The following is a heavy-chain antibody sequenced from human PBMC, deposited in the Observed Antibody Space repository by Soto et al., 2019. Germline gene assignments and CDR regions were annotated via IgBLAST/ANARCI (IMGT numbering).Heavy chain of an antibody. Sequence: ASVKVSCKASGGTFSSYAISWLRQAPGQGLEWMGGIIPIFGTANYAQKFQGRVTITADESTSTAYMELSSLRSEDTAVYYCARVAVGATHDWFDPWGQGTLVTVSS. CDR1: GGTFSSYA. CDR2: IIPIFGTA. D-gene: IGHD1-26*01. J-gene: IGHJ5*02. CDR3: ARVAVGATHDWFDP. V-gene: IGHV1-69*13.